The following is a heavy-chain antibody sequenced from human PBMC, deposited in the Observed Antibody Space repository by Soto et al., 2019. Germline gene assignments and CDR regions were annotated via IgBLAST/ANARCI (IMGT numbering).Heavy chain of an antibody. D-gene: IGHD1-26*01. CDR3: ARAWRELPGWFDP. CDR2: INHSGST. CDR1: GGSFSGYY. V-gene: IGHV4-34*01. Sequence: SETLSLTCAVYGGSFSGYYWSWIRQPPGKGLEWIGEINHSGSTNYNPSLKSRVTISVDTSKNQFSLKLSSVTAADTAVYYCARAWRELPGWFDPWGQGTLVTVSS. J-gene: IGHJ5*02.